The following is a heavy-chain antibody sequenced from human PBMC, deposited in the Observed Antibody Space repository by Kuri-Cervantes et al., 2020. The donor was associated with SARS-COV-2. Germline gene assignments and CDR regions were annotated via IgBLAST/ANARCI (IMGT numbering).Heavy chain of an antibody. J-gene: IGHJ4*02. Sequence: ASVKVSCKASGYTFTSYGISWVRQAPGQGLEWVGWISAYNGNTNYAQKLQSRVTTTTDTSTSTAYMELRSLRSDDTAVYYCARSPGSIVVVTAPDYWGQGTLVTVSS. CDR3: ARSPGSIVVVTAPDY. V-gene: IGHV1-18*04. CDR2: ISAYNGNT. D-gene: IGHD2-21*02. CDR1: GYTFTSYG.